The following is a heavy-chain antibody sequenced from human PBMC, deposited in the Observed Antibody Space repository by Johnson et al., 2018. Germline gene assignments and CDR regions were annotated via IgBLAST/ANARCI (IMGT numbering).Heavy chain of an antibody. J-gene: IGHJ1*01. CDR2: IKQDGSEK. CDR3: ANIDTSGRGAYFQH. V-gene: IGHV3-7*01. CDR1: GFTFSNYW. D-gene: IGHD3-22*01. Sequence: VQLVESGGGLVQPGGSLRLSCAASGFTFSNYWMSWVRQAPGKGLEWVANIKQDGSEKHYVDSVKGRFTISRDSAKSSLYLQMNSLRAEDTAVYYCANIDTSGRGAYFQHWGQGTLVTVSS.